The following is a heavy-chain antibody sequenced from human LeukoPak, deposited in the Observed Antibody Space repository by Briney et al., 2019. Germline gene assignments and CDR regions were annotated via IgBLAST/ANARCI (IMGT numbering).Heavy chain of an antibody. V-gene: IGHV3-23*01. CDR2: ISGSGGSST. Sequence: PGGSLRLSCAASGFTFISYAMSWVRQAPGKGLEWVSSISGSGGSSTYYADSVKGRFTISRDNSKNTLYLQMNSLRVEDTAVYYCAKATCSGASCYRFDYWGQGTLVTVSS. D-gene: IGHD2-15*01. CDR1: GFTFISYA. CDR3: AKATCSGASCYRFDY. J-gene: IGHJ4*02.